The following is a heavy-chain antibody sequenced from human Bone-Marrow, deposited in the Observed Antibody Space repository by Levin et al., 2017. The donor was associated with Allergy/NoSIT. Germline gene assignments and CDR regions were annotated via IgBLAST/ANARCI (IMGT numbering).Heavy chain of an antibody. CDR1: GFTFDDYA. J-gene: IGHJ4*02. CDR2: ISWNSGSI. CDR3: AKGTYYGSGSQLAGYFDY. Sequence: PGGSLRLSCAASGFTFDDYAMHWVRQAPGKGLEWVSGISWNSGSIGYADSVKGRFTISRDNAKNSLYLQMNSLRAEDTALYYCAKGTYYGSGSQLAGYFDYWGQGTLVTVSS. D-gene: IGHD3-10*01. V-gene: IGHV3-9*01.